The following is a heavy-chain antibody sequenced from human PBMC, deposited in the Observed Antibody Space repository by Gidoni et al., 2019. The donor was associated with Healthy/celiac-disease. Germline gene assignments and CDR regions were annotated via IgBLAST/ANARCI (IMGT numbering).Heavy chain of an antibody. D-gene: IGHD3-22*01. V-gene: IGHV1-69*01. CDR2: IIPIFGTA. CDR1: GGTFSSYA. CDR3: ASSPAYDSSGYFNWYFDL. J-gene: IGHJ2*01. Sequence: QVQLVQSGAEVKKPGSSVKVSCKASGGTFSSYAISWVRQAPGQGLEWMGGIIPIFGTANYAQKFQGRVTITADESTSTAYMELSSLRSEDTAVYYCASSPAYDSSGYFNWYFDLWGRGTLVTVSS.